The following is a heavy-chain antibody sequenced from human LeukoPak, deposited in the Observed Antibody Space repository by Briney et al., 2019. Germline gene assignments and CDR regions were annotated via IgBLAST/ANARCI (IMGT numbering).Heavy chain of an antibody. V-gene: IGHV3-21*01. CDR2: ITRSSSDI. J-gene: IGHJ3*02. CDR1: GFTFSSYT. Sequence: GGSLRLSCAASGFTFSSYTMNWVRQAPGKGLEWVSSITRSSSDIYYSDSVKGRFTISRDNAKNSLYLQMNSLRAEDTAVYYCARRRDVDTAMVYDAFDIWGQGTMVTVSS. D-gene: IGHD5-18*01. CDR3: ARRRDVDTAMVYDAFDI.